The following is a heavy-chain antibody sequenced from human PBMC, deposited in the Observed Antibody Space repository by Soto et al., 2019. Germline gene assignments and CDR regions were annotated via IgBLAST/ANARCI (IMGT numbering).Heavy chain of an antibody. V-gene: IGHV3-7*05. CDR1: GFRFGGFW. J-gene: IGHJ6*02. Sequence: EVQLVESGGGLVQPGGSLRLSCAASGFRFGGFWMGWVRQAPGKGLEWVANIKQDGSEKNYVDSVKGRFTIFRDNAENSLFLQMNSLRADDTALYYCSRGDVWGQGTMVTVSS. CDR3: SRGDV. CDR2: IKQDGSEK.